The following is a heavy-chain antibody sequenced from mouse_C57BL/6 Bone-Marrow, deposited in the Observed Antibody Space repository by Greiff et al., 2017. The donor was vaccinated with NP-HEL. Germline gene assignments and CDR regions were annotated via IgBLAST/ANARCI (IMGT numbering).Heavy chain of an antibody. D-gene: IGHD1-1*01. Sequence: QVQLQQPGAELVRPGSSVKLSCKASGYTFTSYWMDWVKQRPGQGLEWIGNIYPSDSETHYNQKFKDKATLTVDKSSSTAYMQLSSLTSEDSAVYYCARRYGGYWYFDVWGTGTTVTVSS. CDR1: GYTFTSYW. V-gene: IGHV1-61*01. CDR3: ARRYGGYWYFDV. CDR2: IYPSDSET. J-gene: IGHJ1*03.